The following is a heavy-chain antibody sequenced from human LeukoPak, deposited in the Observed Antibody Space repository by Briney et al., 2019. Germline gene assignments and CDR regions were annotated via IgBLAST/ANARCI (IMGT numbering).Heavy chain of an antibody. J-gene: IGHJ4*02. Sequence: GGSLRLSCAASGFTVSSNYMSWVRQAPGKGLEWVSIIYSGGNTFYADSVKGRFTISRDNSKNTLYLQMNSLRAEDTAVYYCARRRAAYYFDYWGQGTLVTVSS. V-gene: IGHV3-53*01. CDR3: ARRRAAYYFDY. D-gene: IGHD6-13*01. CDR1: GFTVSSNY. CDR2: IYSGGNT.